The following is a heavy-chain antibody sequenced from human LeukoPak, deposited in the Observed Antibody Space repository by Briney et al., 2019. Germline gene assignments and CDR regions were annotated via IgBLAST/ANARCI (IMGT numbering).Heavy chain of an antibody. Sequence: PSETLSLTCNVSGASLSSYFWSWIRQPPGKGLEWIGYIYYPGYPNYNPSLKSRVTIAVETSKSQFSLNLRSVTTADTALYHCARRRMVQWRYYFDYWGQRTLVTVSS. CDR1: GASLSSYF. D-gene: IGHD6-19*01. V-gene: IGHV4-59*01. J-gene: IGHJ4*02. CDR3: ARRRMVQWRYYFDY. CDR2: IYYPGYP.